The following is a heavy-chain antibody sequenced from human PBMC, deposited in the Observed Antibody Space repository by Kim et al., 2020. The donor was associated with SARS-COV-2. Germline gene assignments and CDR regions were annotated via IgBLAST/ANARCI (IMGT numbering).Heavy chain of an antibody. V-gene: IGHV1-18*04. J-gene: IGHJ6*02. CDR1: GYTFTSYG. Sequence: ASVKVSCKASGYTFTSYGISWVRQAPGQGLEWMGWISAYNGNTNYAQKLQGRVTMTTDTSTSTAYMELRSLRSDDTAVYYCASGYSYGKYYYYYGMDVWGQGTTVTVSS. D-gene: IGHD5-18*01. CDR3: ASGYSYGKYYYYYGMDV. CDR2: ISAYNGNT.